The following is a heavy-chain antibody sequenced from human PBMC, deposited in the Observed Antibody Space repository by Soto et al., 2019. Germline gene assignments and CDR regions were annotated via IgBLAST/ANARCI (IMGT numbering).Heavy chain of an antibody. CDR3: ASPTYYDILTGYYGVYYYYGMDV. D-gene: IGHD3-9*01. J-gene: IGHJ6*02. V-gene: IGHV1-69*13. CDR2: IIPIFGTA. CDR1: GGTFSSYA. Sequence: GASVKVSCKASGGTFSSYAISWVRQAPGQGLEWMGGIIPIFGTANYAQKFQGRVTITADESTSTAYMELSSLRSEDTAVYYCASPTYYDILTGYYGVYYYYGMDVWGQGTTVTVSS.